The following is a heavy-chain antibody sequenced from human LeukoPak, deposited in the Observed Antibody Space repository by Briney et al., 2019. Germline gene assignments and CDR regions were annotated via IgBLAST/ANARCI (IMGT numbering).Heavy chain of an antibody. Sequence: ASVKVSCKASGGTFSSYAISWVRQAPGQGLEWMGGIIPIFGTANYAQKFQGRVTITTDESTSTAYMELSSLRSEDTAVYYCATGDALDYDFWSGPFDYWGQGTLVTVSS. V-gene: IGHV1-69*05. CDR3: ATGDALDYDFWSGPFDY. CDR1: GGTFSSYA. CDR2: IIPIFGTA. J-gene: IGHJ4*02. D-gene: IGHD3-3*01.